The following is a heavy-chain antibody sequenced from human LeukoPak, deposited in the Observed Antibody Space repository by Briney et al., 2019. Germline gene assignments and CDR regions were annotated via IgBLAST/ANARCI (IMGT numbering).Heavy chain of an antibody. Sequence: PGGSLRLSCVASGSSFSTYNMSWVRQTPGKGLEWVSAITGSSKSIYYADAVQGRFSNSRDNAKRSVELQMNSLRVEDTAVYYCTSELYFSDERGLWGPGTMVTVSS. CDR2: ITGSSKSI. V-gene: IGHV3-21*01. CDR1: GSSFSTYN. J-gene: IGHJ3*01. CDR3: TSELYFSDERGL. D-gene: IGHD3-22*01.